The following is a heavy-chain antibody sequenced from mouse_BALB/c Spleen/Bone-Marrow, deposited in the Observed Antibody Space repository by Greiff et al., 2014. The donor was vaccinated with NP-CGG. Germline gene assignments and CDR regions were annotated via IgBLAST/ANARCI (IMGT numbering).Heavy chain of an antibody. J-gene: IGHJ3*01. D-gene: IGHD2-14*01. Sequence: EVQLQQSGTVLARPGASVKMSCKASGYTFTSYWMHWVKQRPGQGLEWIGAIYPGSSDTSYNQKFKGKAQLTAVTSTSTAYMELSSLTNEDSAVYYCTRYYYRFSAWFAYWGQGTLVTVSA. V-gene: IGHV1-5*01. CDR1: GYTFTSYW. CDR2: IYPGSSDT. CDR3: TRYYYRFSAWFAY.